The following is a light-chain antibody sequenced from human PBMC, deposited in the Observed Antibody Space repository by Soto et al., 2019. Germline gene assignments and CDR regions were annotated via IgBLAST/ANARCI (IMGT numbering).Light chain of an antibody. CDR3: SSFTSSHTYV. Sequence: QSVLAQPASVSGSPGQSITISCTGTSSDVGAYNYVSWYQQNPGKAPKPLIYDVRYRPSGVSNRFSCSKSGNTAYLIISGLQAEDEADYYCSSFTSSHTYVFGSGTKVTVL. V-gene: IGLV2-14*01. CDR2: DVR. J-gene: IGLJ1*01. CDR1: SSDVGAYNY.